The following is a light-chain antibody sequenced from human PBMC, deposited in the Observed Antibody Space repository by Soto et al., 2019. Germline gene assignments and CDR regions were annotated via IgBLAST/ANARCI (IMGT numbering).Light chain of an antibody. V-gene: IGKV1-5*01. Sequence: DIQMIQSPSTLSASVGDRVTITCRASQSISVYLAWYQQRPREAPKLLIYGGSSLEGVVPSRFSGSGSGTEFTLTISILQPTDFATYYCHQYASSAPTFGHRTKLQI. CDR3: HQYASSAPT. CDR1: QSISVY. CDR2: GGS. J-gene: IGKJ2*01.